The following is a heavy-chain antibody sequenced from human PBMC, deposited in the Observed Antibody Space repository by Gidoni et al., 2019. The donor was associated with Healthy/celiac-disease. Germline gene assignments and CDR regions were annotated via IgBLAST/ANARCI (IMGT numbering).Heavy chain of an antibody. Sequence: QVQLQQWGAGLLKPSETLSLTCAVYVGPSGGSTWGWIRQPPGKGLEWIGEINHSGSTNYNPSLKSRVTISVDTSKNQFSLKLSSVTAADTAVYYCARLRVDCSSTSCYRGDAFDIWGQGTMVTVSS. CDR1: VGPSGGST. CDR3: ARLRVDCSSTSCYRGDAFDI. D-gene: IGHD2-2*02. V-gene: IGHV4-34*01. J-gene: IGHJ3*02. CDR2: INHSGST.